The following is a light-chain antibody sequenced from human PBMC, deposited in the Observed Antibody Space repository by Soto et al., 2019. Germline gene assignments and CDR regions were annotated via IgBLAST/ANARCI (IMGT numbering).Light chain of an antibody. Sequence: QSVLTQPASVSGSPGQSITISCTGTSNDVGSYNPVSWYQHHPGKAPKLMIFEGSKRPSGVSNRFSGSKSGNTASLTISGLQAEDEADFYCCSYAGSNYYVFGTGTKVTV. CDR1: SNDVGSYNP. V-gene: IGLV2-23*01. CDR3: CSYAGSNYYV. J-gene: IGLJ1*01. CDR2: EGS.